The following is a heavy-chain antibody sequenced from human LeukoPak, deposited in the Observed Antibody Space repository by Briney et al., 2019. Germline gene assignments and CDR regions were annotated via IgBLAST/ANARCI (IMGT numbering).Heavy chain of an antibody. CDR3: ARVRGSYYSSLFY. Sequence: GASVKVSCKASGYSFNMYGIRWVRQAPGQGLEWMGWISANNGDTKYAQRFQDRVTLTTDTSTSTVYMDLRGLRSDDTAVYYCARVRGSYYSSLFYWGQGTLVIVSS. CDR1: GYSFNMYG. V-gene: IGHV1-18*01. D-gene: IGHD3-10*01. CDR2: ISANNGDT. J-gene: IGHJ4*02.